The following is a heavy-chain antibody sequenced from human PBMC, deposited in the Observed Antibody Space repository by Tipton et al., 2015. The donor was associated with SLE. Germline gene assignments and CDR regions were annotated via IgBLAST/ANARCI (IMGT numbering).Heavy chain of an antibody. CDR1: GGSISSCY. V-gene: IGHV4-4*08. CDR2: IYTSGST. J-gene: IGHJ4*02. D-gene: IGHD7-27*01. Sequence: TLSLTCTVSGGSISSCYWSWIRQPPGKGLEWIGRIYTSGSTNYNPSLKSRVTISVDTSKNQFSLKLSSVTAADTAVYYCARVGNWGSGRGFDYWGQGTLVTVSS. CDR3: ARVGNWGSGRGFDY.